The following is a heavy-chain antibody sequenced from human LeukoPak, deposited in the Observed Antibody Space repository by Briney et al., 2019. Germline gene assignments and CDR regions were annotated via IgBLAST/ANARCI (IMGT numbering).Heavy chain of an antibody. V-gene: IGHV3-7*01. CDR3: ARGIRYYYDISGYFYLTY. D-gene: IGHD3-22*01. CDR2: IEQGGSAK. Sequence: GGSLRLSCAASEFSVGSNYMSWVRQAPGKGLEWVANIEQGGSAKYYVDSVKGRFTISRDNAKNSLYLQMNSLRAEDTAVYYCARGIRYYYDISGYFYLTYWGQGTLVTVSS. J-gene: IGHJ4*02. CDR1: EFSVGSNY.